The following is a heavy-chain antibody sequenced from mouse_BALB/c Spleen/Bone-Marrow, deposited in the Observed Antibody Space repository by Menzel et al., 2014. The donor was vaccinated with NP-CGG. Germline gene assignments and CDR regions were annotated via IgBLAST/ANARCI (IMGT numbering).Heavy chain of an antibody. D-gene: IGHD4-1*01. Sequence: QVQLQQSGAELVKPGVSVKLSCKAPGHTFTNYYMYWVKQRPGQDLEWIGEINPSNGGTNFNEKFKSKATLTVDKSSSIAYMQLSSLTSEDSAVYYCTTLGRFAYWGQGTLVTVSA. CDR3: TTLGRFAY. CDR2: INPSNGGT. J-gene: IGHJ3*01. CDR1: GHTFTNYY. V-gene: IGHV1S16*01.